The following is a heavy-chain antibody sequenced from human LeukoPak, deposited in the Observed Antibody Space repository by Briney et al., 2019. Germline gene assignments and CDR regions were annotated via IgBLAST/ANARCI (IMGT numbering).Heavy chain of an antibody. D-gene: IGHD2-2*01. V-gene: IGHV1-18*01. CDR2: ISANDGST. CDR3: ARGVVVHYTWFDP. J-gene: IGHJ5*02. CDR1: GYRFMSYG. Sequence: ASVKVSCKASGYRFMSYGISWVRQAPGQGLEWMGWISANDGSTNYTQKFQGRVMMTTDTSTSTAYMEIRNLRSDDTAVYYCARGVVVHYTWFDPWGQGTLVTVSS.